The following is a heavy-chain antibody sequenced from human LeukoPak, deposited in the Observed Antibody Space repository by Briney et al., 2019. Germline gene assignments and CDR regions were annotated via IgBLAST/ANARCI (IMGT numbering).Heavy chain of an antibody. D-gene: IGHD3-10*01. Sequence: PGGSLRLSCAASGFTFSSYSMNWVRQAPGKGLEWVSSISSSSSYIYYADSVKGRFTISRDNAKNSLYLQMNSLRAEDTAVYYCARVLSAAGFVFDYWGQGTLVTVSS. CDR2: ISSSSSYI. CDR3: ARVLSAAGFVFDY. J-gene: IGHJ4*02. V-gene: IGHV3-21*01. CDR1: GFTFSSYS.